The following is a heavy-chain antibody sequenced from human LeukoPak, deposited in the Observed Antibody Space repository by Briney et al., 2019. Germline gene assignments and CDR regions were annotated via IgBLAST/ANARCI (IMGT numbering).Heavy chain of an antibody. CDR2: ISLSGDDT. V-gene: IGHV3-23*01. Sequence: GGSLRLSCAASGFNTNKYAMTWVRQAPGKGLEWVSGISLSGDDTYYADSVKGRSIISRDDSKNTLYLQMNSLRVEDTAVYYCAKGGGSGSYFLYFDYWGQGTLVTVSS. D-gene: IGHD1-26*01. CDR3: AKGGGSGSYFLYFDY. J-gene: IGHJ4*02. CDR1: GFNTNKYA.